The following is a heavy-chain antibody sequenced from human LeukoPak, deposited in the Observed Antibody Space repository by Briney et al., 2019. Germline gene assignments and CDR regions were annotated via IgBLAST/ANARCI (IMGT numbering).Heavy chain of an antibody. V-gene: IGHV1-2*02. D-gene: IGHD3-22*01. CDR1: GYTFTGYY. CDR3: AREEANTRIHFDY. J-gene: IGHJ4*02. Sequence: ASXXVSCKASGYTFTGYYIHWVRQAPGQGREWMGYINPNTDYTNYAQNFQDRLTMTRDASISTAFMELSSLRSDDTAVYYCAREEANTRIHFDYWGQGTLVTVSS. CDR2: INPNTDYT.